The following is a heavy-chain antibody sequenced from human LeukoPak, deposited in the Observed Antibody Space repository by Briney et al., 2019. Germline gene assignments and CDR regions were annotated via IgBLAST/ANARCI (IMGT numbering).Heavy chain of an antibody. V-gene: IGHV3-15*01. Sequence: GGSLRLSCAASGLTFSSAWMTWVRLAPGRGLEWVGGIRSKAYGRTTDYAEPVQGRFIISRDHSENTVYLQMNSLKTEDTGDYYCTTVGVYSYDHWGQGTRVTVSS. J-gene: IGHJ5*02. D-gene: IGHD2-21*01. CDR3: TTVGVYSYDH. CDR2: IRSKAYGRTT. CDR1: GLTFSSAW.